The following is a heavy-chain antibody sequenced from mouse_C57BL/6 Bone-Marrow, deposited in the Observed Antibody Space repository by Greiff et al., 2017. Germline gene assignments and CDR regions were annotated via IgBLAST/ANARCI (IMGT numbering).Heavy chain of an antibody. Sequence: VQLQQSGTVLARPGASVKMSCKTSGYTFTSYWMRWVKQRPGQGLEWIGAIYPGNSDTSYNQKFKGKAKLTAVTSASTAYMELSSLTNEDSAVYYCTRFPLYYDYDWFAYWGQGTLVTVSA. CDR1: GYTFTSYW. D-gene: IGHD2-4*01. CDR3: TRFPLYYDYDWFAY. CDR2: IYPGNSDT. V-gene: IGHV1-5*01. J-gene: IGHJ3*01.